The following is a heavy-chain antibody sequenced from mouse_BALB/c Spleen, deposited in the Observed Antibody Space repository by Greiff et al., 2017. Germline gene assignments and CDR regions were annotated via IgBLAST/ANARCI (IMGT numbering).Heavy chain of an antibody. CDR1: GFNIQDTY. CDR3: AREGSLRRVFDY. Sequence: VQLQQSGAELVKPGASVKLSCTASGFNIQDTYMHWVKQRPEQGLEWIGRIDPANGNTKYDPKFQGKATITADTSSNTAYLQLSSLTSEDTAVDYGAREGSLRRVFDYWGQGTTLTVSS. V-gene: IGHV14-3*02. J-gene: IGHJ2*01. D-gene: IGHD2-12*01. CDR2: IDPANGNT.